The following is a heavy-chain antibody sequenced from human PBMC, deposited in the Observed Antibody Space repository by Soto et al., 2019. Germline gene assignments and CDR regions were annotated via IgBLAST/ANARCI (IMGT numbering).Heavy chain of an antibody. CDR2: ISAYNGNT. V-gene: IGHV1-18*01. D-gene: IGHD6-13*01. Sequence: ASVKVSCKASGYTFTSYGISWVRQAPGQGLEWMGWISAYNGNTNYAQKLQGRVTMTTDTSTSTAYMELSSLRSEDTAVYYCAGQGTAAGTLYYYYYMEVWGKGTTVTVSS. J-gene: IGHJ6*03. CDR3: AGQGTAAGTLYYYYYMEV. CDR1: GYTFTSYG.